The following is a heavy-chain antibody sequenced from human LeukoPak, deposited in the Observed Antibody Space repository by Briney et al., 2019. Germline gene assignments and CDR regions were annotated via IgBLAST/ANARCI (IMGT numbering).Heavy chain of an antibody. V-gene: IGHV3-30*18. CDR2: ISYDGSNK. J-gene: IGHJ5*02. CDR3: AKSLGPNSFISGIDTENH. CDR1: GFTFSSYG. D-gene: IGHD3-10*01. Sequence: GGSLRLSCAASGFTFSSYGMHWVRQAPGKGLEWVAVISYDGSNKYYADSVKGRFTISRDNSKNTLYLQMNSLRAEDTAVYYCAKSLGPNSFISGIDTENHWGQGTLVTVSS.